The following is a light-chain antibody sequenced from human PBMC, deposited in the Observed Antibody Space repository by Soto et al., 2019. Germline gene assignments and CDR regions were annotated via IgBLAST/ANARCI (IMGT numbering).Light chain of an antibody. V-gene: IGLV2-23*02. Sequence: LTQPAYVSGSPGQSITISCTGSSSNVGSYKLVSWYQQHPGKAPKLMIFEVNKRPSGVSNRFSGSKSGNTASLTISGLKVGDEADYYCCSSGGSPTYVFGTGTKVTVL. CDR3: CSSGGSPTYV. CDR1: SSNVGSYKL. CDR2: EVN. J-gene: IGLJ1*01.